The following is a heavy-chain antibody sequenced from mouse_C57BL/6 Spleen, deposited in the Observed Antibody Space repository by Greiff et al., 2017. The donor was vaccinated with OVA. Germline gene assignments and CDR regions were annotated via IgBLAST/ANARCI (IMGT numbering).Heavy chain of an antibody. CDR1: GFSLTSYG. D-gene: IGHD1-1*01. V-gene: IGHV2-5*01. J-gene: IGHJ3*01. CDR3: AKNMHYGSSFFAY. CDR2: IWRGGST. Sequence: VQRVESGPGLVQPSQSLSITCTVSGFSLTSYGVHWVRQSPGKGLEWLGVIWRGGSTDYNAAFMSRLSITKDNSKSQVFFKMNSLQADDTAIYYCAKNMHYGSSFFAYWGQGTLVTVSA.